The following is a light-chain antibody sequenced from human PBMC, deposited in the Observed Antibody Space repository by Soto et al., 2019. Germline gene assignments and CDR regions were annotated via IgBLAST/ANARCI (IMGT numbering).Light chain of an antibody. CDR1: SSDVDNYNH. V-gene: IGLV2-18*01. CDR2: EVS. CDR3: NLYTASSTYV. Sequence: QSALTHPPSVSGSPGPSVTLSYTGTSSDVDNYNHVSWYQQSPGTAPKLIIYEVSSRPSGVPDRFSGSKSGNTASLTISGLQAEDEADYYCNLYTASSTYVFGTGTKVTVL. J-gene: IGLJ1*01.